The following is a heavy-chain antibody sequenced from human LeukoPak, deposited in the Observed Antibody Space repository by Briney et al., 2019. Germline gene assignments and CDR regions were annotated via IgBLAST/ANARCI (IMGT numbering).Heavy chain of an antibody. V-gene: IGHV4-34*01. CDR3: ARGGIVVVTAYDY. Sequence: SETLSLTCAVYGGSFSAYSWSWIRQPPGKGLEWIGEINHSGSTNYNPSLKSRLTISVDTSKNQFSLKLSSVTAADTAVYYCARGGIVVVTAYDYWGQGTLVTVSS. D-gene: IGHD2-21*02. J-gene: IGHJ4*02. CDR2: INHSGST. CDR1: GGSFSAYS.